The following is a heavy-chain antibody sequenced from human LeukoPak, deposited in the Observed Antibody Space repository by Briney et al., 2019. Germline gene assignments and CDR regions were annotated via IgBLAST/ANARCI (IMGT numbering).Heavy chain of an antibody. CDR1: GYTFTGYY. D-gene: IGHD4-17*01. CDR3: ARDWGATVMGY. CDR2: INPNSGGT. V-gene: IGHV1-2*02. J-gene: IGHJ4*02. Sequence: ASVKVSCTASGYTFTGYYIHWVRQAPGPGLEWMGWINPNSGGTKYAQKFQGRVTMTRDTSISTANMDLSSLRSDDTAVYYCARDWGATVMGYWGQGTLVTVSS.